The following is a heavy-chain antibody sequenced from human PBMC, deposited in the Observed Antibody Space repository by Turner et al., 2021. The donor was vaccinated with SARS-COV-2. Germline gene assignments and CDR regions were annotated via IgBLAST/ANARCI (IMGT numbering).Heavy chain of an antibody. CDR3: ATERGYCSSTMCYRSNFDY. CDR1: GYTLTELS. Sequence: QVQLVQSGAEVKKPGASVTVSCQVSGYTLTELSMHWVRQAPGKGLEWMGGSDPEDGETIYAQKFQGRVTMTEDTSTDTAYMELSSLRSEDTAVYYCATERGYCSSTMCYRSNFDYWGQGTLVTVSS. J-gene: IGHJ4*02. V-gene: IGHV1-24*01. D-gene: IGHD2-2*01. CDR2: SDPEDGET.